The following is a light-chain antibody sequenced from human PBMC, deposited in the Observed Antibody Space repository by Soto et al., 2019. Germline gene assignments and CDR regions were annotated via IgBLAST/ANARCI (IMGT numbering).Light chain of an antibody. V-gene: IGKV1-39*01. CDR1: QGISTY. CDR3: QQFKSYVS. CDR2: AAS. J-gene: IGKJ5*01. Sequence: DIQMTQSPSSLSASVGDRVTITCRASQGISTYLNWYQQKPGKAPKLLIYAASSLQSGVPSRFSGSGSETDFTLTISSLQPEDFATYYCQQFKSYVSFGQGTRLEIK.